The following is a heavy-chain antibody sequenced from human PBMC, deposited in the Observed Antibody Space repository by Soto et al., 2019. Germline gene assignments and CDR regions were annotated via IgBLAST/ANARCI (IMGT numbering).Heavy chain of an antibody. J-gene: IGHJ5*02. Sequence: EVQLLESGGGLVQPGGSLRLSCAASGFTFSSYAMSWVRQAPGKGLEWVSAISGSGGSTYYADSVKGRFTISRDNSKNTVYLQMNSLRAEDTAVYYCAKVGIRFLEWLKFDPWGQGTLVTVSS. CDR1: GFTFSSYA. CDR2: ISGSGGST. D-gene: IGHD3-3*01. V-gene: IGHV3-23*01. CDR3: AKVGIRFLEWLKFDP.